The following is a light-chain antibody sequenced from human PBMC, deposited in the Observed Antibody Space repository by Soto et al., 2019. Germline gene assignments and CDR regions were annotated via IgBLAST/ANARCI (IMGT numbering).Light chain of an antibody. CDR1: QSISDS. CDR3: QQYNGYWT. J-gene: IGKJ1*01. CDR2: KAS. V-gene: IGKV1-5*03. Sequence: DIQMTQSPSTLSASVGDRVTITCRASQSISDSLAWYQQKPGKAPKLLIYKASSLKSGVPSRFSGSRSGTEYTLTISSLQPDDFATYYCQQYNGYWTFGQGTKVEIK.